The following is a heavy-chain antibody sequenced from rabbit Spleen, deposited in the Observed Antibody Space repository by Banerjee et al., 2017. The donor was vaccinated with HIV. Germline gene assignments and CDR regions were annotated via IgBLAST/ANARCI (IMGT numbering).Heavy chain of an antibody. V-gene: IGHV1S45*01. Sequence: EQLEESGGGLVKPEGSLALTCTASGFSFSSDYDMCWVHQAPGKGLEWIGYIDPVFGTTYYANWVNGRFTISNDNAQNTVFLQMTSLTVADTATYFCARDPAYSSGSGSAIPYLWGQGTLVTVS. CDR2: IDPVFGTT. CDR1: GFSFSSDYD. J-gene: IGHJ3*01. D-gene: IGHD1-1*01. CDR3: ARDPAYSSGSGSAIPYL.